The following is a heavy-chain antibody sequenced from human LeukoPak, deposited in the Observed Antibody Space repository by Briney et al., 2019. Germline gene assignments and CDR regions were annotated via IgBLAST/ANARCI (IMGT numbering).Heavy chain of an antibody. V-gene: IGHV1-46*01. CDR1: GYTFTSYY. J-gene: IGHJ6*03. CDR2: INPSGGST. Sequence: ASVKVSCKASGYTFTSYYMHWVRQAPGQGLEWMGIINPSGGSTSYAQKFQGRGTMTRDMSTSTVYMELSSLRSEDTAVYYCARGYCSGGSCYSGELYYYYYMDVWGKGTTVTVSS. CDR3: ARGYCSGGSCYSGELYYYYYMDV. D-gene: IGHD2-15*01.